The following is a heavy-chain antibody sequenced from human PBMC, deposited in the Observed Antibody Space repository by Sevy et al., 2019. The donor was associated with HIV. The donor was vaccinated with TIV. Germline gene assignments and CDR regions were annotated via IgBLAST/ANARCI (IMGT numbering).Heavy chain of an antibody. D-gene: IGHD3-9*01. CDR1: GFTFSSYA. CDR3: GKVDYDILTGYDEGPHFFDY. V-gene: IGHV3-23*01. CDR2: ISGSGGST. J-gene: IGHJ4*02. Sequence: GGSLRLSCAASGFTFSSYAMSWVRQAPGKGLEWVSAISGSGGSTYYADSVKGRLTISRNNTKNTLYLQMNSLRAEDTAVYYCGKVDYDILTGYDEGPHFFDYWGQGTLVTVSS.